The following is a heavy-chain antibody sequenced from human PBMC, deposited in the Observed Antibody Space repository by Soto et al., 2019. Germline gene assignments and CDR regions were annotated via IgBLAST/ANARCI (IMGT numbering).Heavy chain of an antibody. CDR3: ARDQRYYYDSSGFYRWDH. CDR2: ISAYNDNT. J-gene: IGHJ4*02. D-gene: IGHD3-22*01. Sequence: QVQLVQSGAEVKKPGASVKVSCKASGYTFTSYGFSWVRQAPGQGLEWMGWISAYNDNTNYGQKLQGRVTMTTDTSTSTAYMELRSLRSDDTAVYYCARDQRYYYDSSGFYRWDHWGQGTLVTVSS. V-gene: IGHV1-18*01. CDR1: GYTFTSYG.